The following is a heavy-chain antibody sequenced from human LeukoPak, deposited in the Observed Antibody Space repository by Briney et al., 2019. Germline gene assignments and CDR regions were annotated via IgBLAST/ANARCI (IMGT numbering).Heavy chain of an antibody. CDR3: ARIKYSSGWSFDY. Sequence: SETLSLTCAVSGGSISSGGYSWSWIRQPPGKGLEWIGYIYHSGSTYYNPSLKSRVTISVDRSKNQFSLKLSSVTAADTAVYYCARIKYSSGWSFDYWGQGTLVTVSS. D-gene: IGHD6-19*01. V-gene: IGHV4-30-2*02. CDR1: GGSISSGGYS. J-gene: IGHJ4*02. CDR2: IYHSGST.